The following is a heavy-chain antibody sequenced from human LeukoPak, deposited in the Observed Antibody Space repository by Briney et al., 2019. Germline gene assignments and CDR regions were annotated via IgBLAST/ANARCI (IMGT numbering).Heavy chain of an antibody. J-gene: IGHJ4*02. CDR1: GFTFSSYI. CDR2: IINSDGTT. CDR3: ARATYSSGFSY. Sequence: GGSLRLSCAASGFTFSSYIMTWVRQAPGKGLEWVSTIINSDGTTYYADSVRGRFTISRDNSKNTLYLQMNSLRAEDTAVYYCARATYSSGFSYWGQGTLVTVSS. D-gene: IGHD6-19*01. V-gene: IGHV3-23*01.